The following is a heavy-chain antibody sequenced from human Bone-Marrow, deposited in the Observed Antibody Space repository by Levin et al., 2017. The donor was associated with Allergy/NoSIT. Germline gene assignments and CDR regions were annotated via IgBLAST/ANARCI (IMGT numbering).Heavy chain of an antibody. V-gene: IGHV1-3*01. CDR2: IHGGSGRT. D-gene: IGHD3-22*01. CDR3: ARGYFYDSPGYYFDY. J-gene: IGHJ4*02. CDR1: GYGFTSHA. Sequence: ASVKVSCKASGYGFTSHALHWVRQAPGQRPEWVGWIHGGSGRTKYSLKFQDRVTLTRDTAATTAYMELRSLRAEDSAVYYCARGYFYDSPGYYFDYWGPGTLVTVSS.